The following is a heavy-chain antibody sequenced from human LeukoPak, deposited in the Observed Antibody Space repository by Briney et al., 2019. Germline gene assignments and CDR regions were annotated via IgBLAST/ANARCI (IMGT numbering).Heavy chain of an antibody. Sequence: SETLSPTCTVSGGSISSYYWSWIRQPPGKGLEWIGYIYYSGSTNYNPSLESRVTISVDTSKNQFSLKLSSVTAADTAVYYCARLMRHGSGDGWFDPWGQGTLVTVSS. D-gene: IGHD3-10*01. CDR2: IYYSGST. J-gene: IGHJ5*02. CDR3: ARLMRHGSGDGWFDP. CDR1: GGSISSYY. V-gene: IGHV4-59*01.